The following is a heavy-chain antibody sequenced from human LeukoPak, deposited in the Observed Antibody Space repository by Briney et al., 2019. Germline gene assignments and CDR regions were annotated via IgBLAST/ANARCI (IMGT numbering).Heavy chain of an antibody. CDR3: STVEHF. V-gene: IGHV3-74*01. J-gene: IGHJ4*02. D-gene: IGHD1/OR15-1a*01. CDR1: GLTLSGYW. CDR2: IGSDGSGT. Sequence: PGGSLRLSCSASGLTLSGYWMHWVRQIPGKGLVWVSRIGSDGSGTSYADSVKGRFTISRDDVKNMLYLQMNSLRVEDTGLYYCSTVEHFWGQGTLVTVSS.